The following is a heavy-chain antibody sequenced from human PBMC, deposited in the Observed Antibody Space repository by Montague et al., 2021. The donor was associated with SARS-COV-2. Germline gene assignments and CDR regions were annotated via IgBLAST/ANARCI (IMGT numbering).Heavy chain of an antibody. CDR1: GFTFSSYA. J-gene: IGHJ4*02. CDR2: IYSGGSST. D-gene: IGHD3-3*01. CDR3: AKDARYDFWCVYYLDY. V-gene: IGHV3-23*03. Sequence: SLRLSCAASGFTFSSYAMTWVRQAPGKGLEWVSVIYSGGSSTYYADSVKGRFTISRDNSKNTLYLQMNSLRAEDTAVYYCAKDARYDFWCVYYLDYWGQGTMVTVSS.